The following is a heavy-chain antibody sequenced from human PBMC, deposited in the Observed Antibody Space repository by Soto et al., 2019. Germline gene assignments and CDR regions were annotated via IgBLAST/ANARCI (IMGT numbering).Heavy chain of an antibody. CDR3: ESRNRGNDY. J-gene: IGHJ4*02. V-gene: IGHV1-69*06. D-gene: IGHD7-27*01. CDR2: IIPIFYTT. CDR1: GSTFSSYT. Sequence: QVLLVQSGAEVKKPGSSVKLSCKASGSTFSSYTINWVRQAPGQGLGWMGGIIPIFYTTNYAQKFKGRGTITADKSTSTAYRKLSSLRSKDTTVNYCESRNRGNDYWGQGTLVTVSS.